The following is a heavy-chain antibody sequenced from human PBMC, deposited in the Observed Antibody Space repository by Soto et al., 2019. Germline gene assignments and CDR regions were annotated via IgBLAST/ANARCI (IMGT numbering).Heavy chain of an antibody. V-gene: IGHV3-30-3*01. CDR3: ARETLIAVAGADFDY. Sequence: TGGSLRLSCAASGFTFSSYAMHWVRQAPGKGLEWVAVISYDGSNKYYADSVKGRFTISRDNSKNTLYLQMNSLRAEDTAVYYCARETLIAVAGADFDYWGQGTLVTVSS. CDR2: ISYDGSNK. D-gene: IGHD6-19*01. J-gene: IGHJ4*02. CDR1: GFTFSSYA.